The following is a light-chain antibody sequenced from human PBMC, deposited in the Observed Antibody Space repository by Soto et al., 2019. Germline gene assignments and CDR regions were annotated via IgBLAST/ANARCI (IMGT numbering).Light chain of an antibody. CDR3: QRYNNWPLT. J-gene: IGKJ4*01. Sequence: EIVMTQSPATLSVSPGERATLSCRASQSVSSNLAWYQQKPGQAPRLLIYGASARATGVPARFSGSRSGTEFTLTINSLQSEDFAVYYCQRYNNWPLTFGGGTKVEN. V-gene: IGKV3-15*01. CDR1: QSVSSN. CDR2: GAS.